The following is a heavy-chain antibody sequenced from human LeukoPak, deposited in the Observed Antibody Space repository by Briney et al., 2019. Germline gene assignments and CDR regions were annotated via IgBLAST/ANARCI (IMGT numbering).Heavy chain of an antibody. V-gene: IGHV4-59*01. CDR3: ARHQRVAAEGLDY. Sequence: ASETLSLTCAVSGGSISTYYWSWIRQPPGKGLEWIGYVFYSGSTNYNPSLKSRVTISVDTSKNQFSLKLSSVTAADTAVYYCARHQRVAAEGLDYWGQGTLVTVSS. D-gene: IGHD6-13*01. CDR2: VFYSGST. CDR1: GGSISTYY. J-gene: IGHJ4*02.